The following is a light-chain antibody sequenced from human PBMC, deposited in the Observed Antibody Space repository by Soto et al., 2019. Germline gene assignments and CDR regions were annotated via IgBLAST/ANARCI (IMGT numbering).Light chain of an antibody. J-gene: IGKJ2*01. CDR2: KAS. CDR1: QSISSW. CDR3: QHYDTYPYT. V-gene: IGKV1-5*03. Sequence: DIQMTQFPSTLSASVGDRVTITCRASQSISSWLAGYQQKPGKAPKLLIYKASSLESGVPSTFSGSGSGTEFTLTISGLQPDDFATYYCQHYDTYPYTFGQGTKLEI.